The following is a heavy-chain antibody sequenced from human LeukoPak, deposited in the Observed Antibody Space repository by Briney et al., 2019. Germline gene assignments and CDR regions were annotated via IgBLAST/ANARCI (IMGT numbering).Heavy chain of an antibody. CDR1: SFIFSSYT. V-gene: IGHV3-21*01. D-gene: IGHD1-26*01. J-gene: IGHJ4*02. CDR2: ISSSSRYI. CDR3: ARGAESGSYYY. Sequence: GGSLRLSCAASSFIFSSYTMNWVRQAPGKGLEWVSSISSSSRYIYYADSVKGRFTISRDNAKNSLYLQMNSLRTEDTAVYYCARGAESGSYYYWGQGTLVTVSS.